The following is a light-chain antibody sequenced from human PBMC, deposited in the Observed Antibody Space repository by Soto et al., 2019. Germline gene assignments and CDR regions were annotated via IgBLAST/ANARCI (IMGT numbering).Light chain of an antibody. CDR2: GVF. V-gene: IGKV1-17*01. Sequence: DIQRTQSPSSLPASLVYRVTITFRASQGIRNDLGWLQQKPGQAPKRLIYGVFNLQRGVPSRLRGSGSGTEFTLTISSLQPEDFATYYCLQHNSYPRTFGQGAKVDIK. CDR1: QGIRND. CDR3: LQHNSYPRT. J-gene: IGKJ1*01.